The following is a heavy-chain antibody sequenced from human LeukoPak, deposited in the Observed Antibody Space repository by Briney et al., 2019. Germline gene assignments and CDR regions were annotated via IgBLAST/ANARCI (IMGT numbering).Heavy chain of an antibody. CDR2: INPSGGST. CDR1: GYTFTSYY. D-gene: IGHD3-10*01. V-gene: IGHV1-46*01. Sequence: ASVKVSCKASGYTFTSYYMHWVRQAPGQGLEWMGIINPSGGSTSYAQKFQGRVTMTRDTSTSTVYMELSSLRSEDTAVYYCARSSFRITMVRGATKDLLYNWFDPWGQGTLVTVSS. J-gene: IGHJ5*02. CDR3: ARSSFRITMVRGATKDLLYNWFDP.